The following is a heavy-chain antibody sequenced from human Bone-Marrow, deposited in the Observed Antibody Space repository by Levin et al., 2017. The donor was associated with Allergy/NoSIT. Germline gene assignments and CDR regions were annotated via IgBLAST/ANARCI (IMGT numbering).Heavy chain of an antibody. CDR3: AGGSRDSAFNYYYMDL. J-gene: IGHJ6*03. V-gene: IGHV4-59*01. D-gene: IGHD5-24*01. Sequence: PSETLSLTCTVSGGSISSYYWTWMRQLPGKGLQWLGYISHSGSTVPNPSLKSRVTISVDTSKRQFSLKVTAVSAADTAMYYCAGGSRDSAFNYYYMDLWGKGTTVTVSS. CDR1: GGSISSYY. CDR2: ISHSGST.